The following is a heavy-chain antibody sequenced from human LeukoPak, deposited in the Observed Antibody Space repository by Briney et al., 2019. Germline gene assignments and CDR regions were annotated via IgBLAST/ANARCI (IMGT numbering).Heavy chain of an antibody. J-gene: IGHJ4*02. CDR3: ARGGLYYYDSSGYHYFDY. V-gene: IGHV1-69*04. CDR1: GGTFSSYA. Sequence: ASVKVSCKASGGTFSSYAISWVRQAPGQGLEWMGRIIPILGIANYAQKFQGRVTITADKSTSTAYMELSSLRSEDTAVYYCARGGLYYYDSSGYHYFDYWGQGTLVTVSS. D-gene: IGHD3-22*01. CDR2: IIPILGIA.